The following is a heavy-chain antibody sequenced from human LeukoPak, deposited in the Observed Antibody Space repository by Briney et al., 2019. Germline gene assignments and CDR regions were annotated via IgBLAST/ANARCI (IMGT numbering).Heavy chain of an antibody. Sequence: GGSLRLSCAASGFTFISYSMNWVRQAPGKGLEWVSSISSSSSYIYYADSVKGRFTISRDNAKNSLYLQMNSLRAEDTAVYYCARDMSITMVRGVIFYYYYMDVWGKGTTVTISS. CDR3: ARDMSITMVRGVIFYYYYMDV. CDR1: GFTFISYS. D-gene: IGHD3-10*01. J-gene: IGHJ6*03. V-gene: IGHV3-21*04. CDR2: ISSSSSYI.